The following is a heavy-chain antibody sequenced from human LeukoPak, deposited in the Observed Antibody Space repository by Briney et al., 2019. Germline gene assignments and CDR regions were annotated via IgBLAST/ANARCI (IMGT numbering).Heavy chain of an antibody. CDR3: AKSIAVAAKPYYFDY. CDR2: IKQDGSEK. Sequence: GGSLRLSCAASGFTFSSYWMSWVRQAPGKGLEWVANIKQDGSEKYYVDSVKGRFTISRDNAKNSLYLQMNSLRAEDTAVYYCAKSIAVAAKPYYFDYWGQGTLVTLSS. CDR1: GFTFSSYW. V-gene: IGHV3-7*01. D-gene: IGHD6-19*01. J-gene: IGHJ4*02.